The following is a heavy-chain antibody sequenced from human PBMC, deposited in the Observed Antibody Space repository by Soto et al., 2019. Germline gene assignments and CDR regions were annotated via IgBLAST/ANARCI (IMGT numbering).Heavy chain of an antibody. J-gene: IGHJ4*02. V-gene: IGHV4-34*01. CDR3: QGGDF. CDR2: INDSGST. CDR1: VGSFRVYF. Sequence: SETLCLTCAVSVGSFRVYFWSWIRQSPDKGLEWIGEINDSGSTYYNPSFKSRLTISVDTSKSQISLTLTSVTAADSAVYYCQGGDFWGQGTRVTVSS. D-gene: IGHD3-16*01.